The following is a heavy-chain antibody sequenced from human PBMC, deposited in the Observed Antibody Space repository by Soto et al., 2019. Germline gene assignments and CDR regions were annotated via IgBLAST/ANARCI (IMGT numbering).Heavy chain of an antibody. CDR3: TRAGRGAVVVGDLGYFYYGMDV. CDR1: GFTFSSYS. V-gene: IGHV3-48*02. Sequence: EEHLVESGGALVQRGGSLRLSCAASGFTFSSYSMKWVRQAPGKGLEWVSHISSSSTGMYYADSVKGRFIISRDNAKNSLYLQMNDLRDEDTAVYYCTRAGRGAVVVGDLGYFYYGMDVWGQGTTVTVSS. CDR2: ISSSSTGM. J-gene: IGHJ6*02. D-gene: IGHD2-15*01.